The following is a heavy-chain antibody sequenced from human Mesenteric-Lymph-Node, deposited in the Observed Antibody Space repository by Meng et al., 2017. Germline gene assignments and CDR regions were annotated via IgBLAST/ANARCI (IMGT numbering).Heavy chain of an antibody. D-gene: IGHD6-19*01. CDR3: ARDSSIHSNGWVKYDY. Sequence: GGSLRLSCAASGFTFSSYWMHWVRQAPGQGLVWVSRINSDGSSTAYADSVKGRLTISRDNAKNTLYLELKSLRAEDTAVYYCARDSSIHSNGWVKYDYWGQGTLVTVSS. CDR1: GFTFSSYW. J-gene: IGHJ4*02. CDR2: INSDGSST. V-gene: IGHV3-74*01.